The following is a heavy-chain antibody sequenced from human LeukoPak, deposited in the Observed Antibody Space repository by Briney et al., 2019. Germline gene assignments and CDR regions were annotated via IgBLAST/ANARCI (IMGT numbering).Heavy chain of an antibody. CDR2: IGTGTDT. V-gene: IGHV3-13*01. J-gene: IGHJ3*02. CDR1: GFTFNNYD. Sequence: GGSLRLSCAASGFTFNNYDMHWVRQATGKGLEWVSHIGTGTDTHYSDSVKGRFTISRDNAKNSLYLQMNSLRAGDTAVYYCARDRRADYGRNDDAFDIWGQGTIATVSS. D-gene: IGHD4-17*01. CDR3: ARDRRADYGRNDDAFDI.